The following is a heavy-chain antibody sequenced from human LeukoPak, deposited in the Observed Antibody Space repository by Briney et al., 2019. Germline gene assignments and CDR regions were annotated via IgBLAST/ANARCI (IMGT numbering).Heavy chain of an antibody. D-gene: IGHD6-19*01. V-gene: IGHV3-23*01. J-gene: IGHJ4*02. Sequence: GGSLRLSCAASGFTFSIYAMSWVRQAPGKGLEWVSSICDSGACTFYGDSVNGRFTVSRDNSENTLYLQMNSLRVGDTAVYYCAKIVVPGIVYWGQGTLVTVSS. CDR2: ICDSGACT. CDR1: GFTFSIYA. CDR3: AKIVVPGIVY.